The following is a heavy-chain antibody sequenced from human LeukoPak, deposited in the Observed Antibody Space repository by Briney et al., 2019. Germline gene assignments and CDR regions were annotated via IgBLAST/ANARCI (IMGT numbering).Heavy chain of an antibody. CDR1: GGSFSGYY. J-gene: IGHJ4*02. CDR2: INHSGST. D-gene: IGHD2-21*02. CDR3: ASYNCGGDCYLDY. V-gene: IGHV4-34*01. Sequence: PSETLSLTCAVYGGSFSGYYWSWIRQPPGKGLEWIGEINHSGSTNYNPSLKSRVTISVDTSKNQFSLTLSSVTAADTAVYYCASYNCGGDCYLDYWGQGTLVTVSS.